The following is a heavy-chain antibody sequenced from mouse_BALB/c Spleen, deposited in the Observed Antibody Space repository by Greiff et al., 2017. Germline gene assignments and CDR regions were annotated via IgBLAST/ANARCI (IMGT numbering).Heavy chain of an antibody. J-gene: IGHJ2*01. V-gene: IGHV5-9-3*01. CDR2: ISSGGSYT. Sequence: EVKVVESGGGLVKPGGSLKLSCAASGFTFSSYAMSWVRQTPEKRLEWVATISSGGSYTYYPDSVKGRFTISRDNAKNTLYLQMSSLRSEDTAMYYCARQDGTPYFDYWGQGTTLTVSS. D-gene: IGHD4-1*01. CDR3: ARQDGTPYFDY. CDR1: GFTFSSYA.